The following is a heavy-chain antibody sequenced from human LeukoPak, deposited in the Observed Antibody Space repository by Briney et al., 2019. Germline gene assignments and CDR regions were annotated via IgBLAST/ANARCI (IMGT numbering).Heavy chain of an antibody. V-gene: IGHV5-51*01. CDR1: GYSFTSYW. D-gene: IGHD1-26*01. CDR2: IYPGDSDT. Sequence: KAGESLKISCKGSGYSFTSYWIGWVRQMPGKGLEWMGIIYPGDSDTRYSPSFQGQVTISADKSISAAYLQWSSLKASDTAMYYCARLNPWELSHDAFDIWGQGTMVTVSS. J-gene: IGHJ3*02. CDR3: ARLNPWELSHDAFDI.